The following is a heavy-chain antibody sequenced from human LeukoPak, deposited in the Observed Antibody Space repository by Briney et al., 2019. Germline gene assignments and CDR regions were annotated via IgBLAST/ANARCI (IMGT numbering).Heavy chain of an antibody. D-gene: IGHD2-21*02. V-gene: IGHV1-69*04. CDR2: IIPILGIA. J-gene: IGHJ5*02. Sequence: ASVKVSCKASGGTFSSYAISWVRQAPAQGLEWMGRIIPILGIANYAQKFQGRVTITADKSTSTAYMELSSLRSEDTAVYYCARDPQGRHIVVVTAIDWFDPWGQGTLVTVSS. CDR1: GGTFSSYA. CDR3: ARDPQGRHIVVVTAIDWFDP.